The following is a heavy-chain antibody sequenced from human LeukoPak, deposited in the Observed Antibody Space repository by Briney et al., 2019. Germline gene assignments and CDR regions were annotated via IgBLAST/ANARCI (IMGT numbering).Heavy chain of an antibody. J-gene: IGHJ4*02. V-gene: IGHV3-74*01. CDR2: INNIVGST. Sequence: VGSLRLSCAASGVAFSSYWIHSGCEAPGEGVGSGSRINNIVGSTSYADSVKSRFTNSRDNAKNTLYLQMSSLRAEDTAVYYCARGGLTVTTPIDYWGQGTLVTVSS. CDR3: ARGGLTVTTPIDY. D-gene: IGHD4-11*01. CDR1: GVAFSSYW.